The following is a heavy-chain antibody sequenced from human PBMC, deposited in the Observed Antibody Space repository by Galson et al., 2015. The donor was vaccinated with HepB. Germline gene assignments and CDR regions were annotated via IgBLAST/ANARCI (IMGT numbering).Heavy chain of an antibody. Sequence: SVKVSCKASGYNFPTYSITWVRQAPGQGLEWMGWINTNTGNPTYAQGFTGRFVFSLDTSVSTSYLQISSLKDEDTAVYYCARDGSGSYRYGMDVWGQGTTVTVSS. D-gene: IGHD1-26*01. CDR2: INTNTGNP. CDR1: GYNFPTYS. V-gene: IGHV7-4-1*02. CDR3: ARDGSGSYRYGMDV. J-gene: IGHJ6*02.